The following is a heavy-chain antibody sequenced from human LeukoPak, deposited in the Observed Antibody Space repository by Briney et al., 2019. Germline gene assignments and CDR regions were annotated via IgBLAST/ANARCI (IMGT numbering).Heavy chain of an antibody. V-gene: IGHV4-30-2*01. CDR2: IYHSGST. CDR1: GGSISSGDYS. CDR3: DRGHYYYGMDV. Sequence: SQTLSLTCAVSGGSISSGDYSWSWSRQPPGKGLEWIGYIYHSGSTYYNPSLKSRVTISVDRSKNQFSLKLSSVTAADTAVYYCDRGHYYYGMDVWGKGTTVTVSS. J-gene: IGHJ6*04.